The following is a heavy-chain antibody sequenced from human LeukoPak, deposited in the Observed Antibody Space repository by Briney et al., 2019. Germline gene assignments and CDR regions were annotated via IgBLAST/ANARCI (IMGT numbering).Heavy chain of an antibody. J-gene: IGHJ3*01. CDR2: IDPSDLYT. V-gene: IGHV5-10-1*01. Sequence: GESLRISCKGSGYSFTTYWISWVRQMTGKGLEWMGRIDPSDLYTTYSPSFQGHVTLSADKSISTAYLQWSSLMASHTAMYFCARQSDIAPPGDAFDLWGQGTMVTVSS. CDR1: GYSFTTYW. CDR3: ARQSDIAPPGDAFDL. D-gene: IGHD6-13*01.